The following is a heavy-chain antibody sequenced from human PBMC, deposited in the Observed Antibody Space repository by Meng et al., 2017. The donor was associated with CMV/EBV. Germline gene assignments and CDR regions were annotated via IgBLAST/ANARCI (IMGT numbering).Heavy chain of an antibody. CDR1: GYTLTELS. D-gene: IGHD1-1*01. CDR2: FDPEDGET. J-gene: IGHJ5*02. CDR3: ATANLDREWFDP. Sequence: ASVKVSCKVSGYTLTELSMNWVRQAPGKGLEWMGGFDPEDGETIYAQKLQGRVTMTKDTSTDTAYMELSSLRAEDTAVYYCATANLDREWFDPWGQGTLVTVSS. V-gene: IGHV1-24*01.